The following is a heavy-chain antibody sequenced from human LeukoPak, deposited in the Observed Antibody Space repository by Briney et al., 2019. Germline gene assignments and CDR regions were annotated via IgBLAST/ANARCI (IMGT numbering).Heavy chain of an antibody. CDR2: INHSGST. J-gene: IGHJ3*02. Sequence: ETLSLTCAVYGGSFSSYYWSWIRQPPGKGLEWIGEINHSGSTNYNPSLKSRVTISVDTSKNQFSLKLSSVTAADTAVYYCARVFIVAKAFDIRGQGAKVTASS. CDR1: GGSFSSYY. CDR3: ARVFIVAKAFDI. V-gene: IGHV4-34*01. D-gene: IGHD5-12*01.